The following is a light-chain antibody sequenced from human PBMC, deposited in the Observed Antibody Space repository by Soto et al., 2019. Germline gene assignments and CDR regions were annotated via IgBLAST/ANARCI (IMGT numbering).Light chain of an antibody. CDR2: DAS. V-gene: IGKV3-11*01. J-gene: IGKJ5*01. Sequence: EIVLTPSPATLSLSPGERATLSCRASQSVSSYLAWYQQTPGQAPRLLIYDASNRATGIPARFSGSGSGTDFTLTISSLEPEDFAVYYCQQRSNWPPYTFGQGTRLEIK. CDR1: QSVSSY. CDR3: QQRSNWPPYT.